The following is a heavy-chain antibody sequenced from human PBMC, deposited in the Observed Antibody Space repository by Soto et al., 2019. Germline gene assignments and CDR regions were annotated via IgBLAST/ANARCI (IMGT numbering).Heavy chain of an antibody. V-gene: IGHV1-69*13. CDR1: GGTFSSYA. CDR2: IIPIFGTA. D-gene: IGHD1-26*01. J-gene: IGHJ3*02. CDR3: ARERVGATSTHAFDI. Sequence: SVKVSCKASGGTFSSYAISWVRQAPGQGLEWMGGIIPIFGTANYAQKFQGRVTITAEESTSTAYMERSSLRSDDTAVYYCARERVGATSTHAFDIWGQGTMVTVS.